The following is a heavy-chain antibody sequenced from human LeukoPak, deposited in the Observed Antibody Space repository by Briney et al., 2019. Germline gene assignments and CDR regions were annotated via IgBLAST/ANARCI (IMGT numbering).Heavy chain of an antibody. CDR1: GDTFSSYA. J-gene: IGHJ3*02. CDR2: IIPIFGTA. D-gene: IGHD6-13*01. CDR3: ARDPAAGTIYDAFDI. V-gene: IGHV1-69*13. Sequence: SVKVSCKASGDTFSSYAISWVRQAPGQGLEWMGGIIPIFGTANYAQKFQGRVTITADESTSTAYMELSSLRSEDTAVYYCARDPAAGTIYDAFDIWGQGTMVTVSS.